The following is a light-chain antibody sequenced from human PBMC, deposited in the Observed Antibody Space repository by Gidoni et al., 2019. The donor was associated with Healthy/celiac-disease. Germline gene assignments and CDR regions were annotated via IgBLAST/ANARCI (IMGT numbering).Light chain of an antibody. CDR1: QSISSW. CDR2: KAS. Sequence: FEMTQSPSTLSASVGDRVTITCRASQSISSWLAWYQQKPGKAPKLLIYKASSLESEVPSRFSGSGSGTEFTLTISSLQPDDFATYYCQQYNSYLWTFGQGTKVEIK. J-gene: IGKJ1*01. CDR3: QQYNSYLWT. V-gene: IGKV1-5*03.